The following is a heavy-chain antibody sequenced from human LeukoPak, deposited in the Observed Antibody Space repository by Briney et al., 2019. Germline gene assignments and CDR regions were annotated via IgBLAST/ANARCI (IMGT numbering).Heavy chain of an antibody. CDR3: ARGQYYSDTINYYSRHDAFDI. CDR2: INLSAGST. J-gene: IGHJ3*02. Sequence: GASVKVSCKASGYTFTSYYIHWVRQAPGQGLAWMGIINLSAGSTSYAQKFRGRLTMTRDTSTSTVYMELSSLRSEDTAVYYCARGQYYSDTINYYSRHDAFDIWGQGTMVTVSS. V-gene: IGHV1-46*01. D-gene: IGHD3-22*01. CDR1: GYTFTSYY.